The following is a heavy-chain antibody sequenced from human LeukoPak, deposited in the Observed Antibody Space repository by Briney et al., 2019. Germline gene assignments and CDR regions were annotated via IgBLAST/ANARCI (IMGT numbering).Heavy chain of an antibody. Sequence: PGGSLRLSCAASGFAVSSNYMSWVRQAPGKGLEWVSVIYRDAKTYYADSAKGRFTISRDISKNTLFLQMTSLRAEDTALYYCAKVKGWYGEGYFDYWGQGTLVTVSS. D-gene: IGHD3-10*01. CDR3: AKVKGWYGEGYFDY. J-gene: IGHJ4*02. CDR1: GFAVSSNY. CDR2: IYRDAKT. V-gene: IGHV3-53*01.